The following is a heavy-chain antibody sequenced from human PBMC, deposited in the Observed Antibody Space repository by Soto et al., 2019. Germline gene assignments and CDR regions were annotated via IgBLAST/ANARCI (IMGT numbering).Heavy chain of an antibody. D-gene: IGHD3-3*01. V-gene: IGHV4-31*03. CDR2: VFYSGRT. Sequence: QVQLQESGPGLVKASQTLSLTCTVSGFSISSAPYYWSWIRQHPGKGLEWIGYVFYSGRTYYNPSLKSRVLWSVDTYNNPLYLNRNSVTAAYVAVYYCARAGGGEDFWRDFWSQGNLVPVSS. J-gene: IGHJ4*02. CDR1: GFSISSAPYY. CDR3: ARAGGGEDFWRDF.